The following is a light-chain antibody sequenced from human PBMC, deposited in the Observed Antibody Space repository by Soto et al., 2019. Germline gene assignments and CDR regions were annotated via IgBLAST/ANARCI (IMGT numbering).Light chain of an antibody. J-gene: IGLJ1*01. Sequence: QSVLTQPASVSGSPGQSITISCTGTSSDVGTYNLVSWYQQLPGKVPKLLIYEVFKRPSGVSDRFSGSKSGNTASLTISGPQDEDEGDYQCASNLGLTTYVSGTGTTVTVL. CDR2: EVF. CDR1: SSDVGTYNL. CDR3: ASNLGLTTYV. V-gene: IGLV2-23*02.